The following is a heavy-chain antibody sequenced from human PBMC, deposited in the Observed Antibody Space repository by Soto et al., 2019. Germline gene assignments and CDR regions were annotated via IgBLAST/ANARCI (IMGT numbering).Heavy chain of an antibody. CDR3: ARAGQYYDASGYAD. J-gene: IGHJ4*02. CDR1: GYSFATSG. D-gene: IGHD3-22*01. CDR2: ISVYNGNT. V-gene: IGHV1-18*01. Sequence: QVKLVQSGTEVKKPGASIKVSCKASGYSFATSGMTWVRQAPGQGLEWMGWISVYNGNTNYDQSLQERVTMTTDTSTNTAYLEVRNLRSDDTAVYYGARAGQYYDASGYADWGQGTLVTVSS.